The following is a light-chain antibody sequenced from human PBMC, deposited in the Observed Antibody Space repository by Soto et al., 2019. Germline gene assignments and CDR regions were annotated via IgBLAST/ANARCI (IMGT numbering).Light chain of an antibody. J-gene: IGKJ1*01. V-gene: IGKV3-15*01. Sequence: EIVMTQSPATLSVSPGERATLSCRASQSVSSNLAWYQQKPGQAPRLLIYGASTRATGIPARFSGSGSGTVFTLTISRLQSEDFAFYYCQQYNNWWTFGQGTKVEIK. CDR2: GAS. CDR3: QQYNNWWT. CDR1: QSVSSN.